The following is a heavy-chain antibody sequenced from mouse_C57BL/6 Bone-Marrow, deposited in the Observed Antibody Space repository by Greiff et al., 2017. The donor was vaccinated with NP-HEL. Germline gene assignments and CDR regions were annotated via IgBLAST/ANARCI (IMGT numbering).Heavy chain of an antibody. D-gene: IGHD2-2*01. CDR3: TREGMGTRAAWFAY. J-gene: IGHJ3*01. Sequence: QVQLQQSDAELVKPGASVKISCKVSGYTFTDHTIHWMKQRPEQGLEWIGYIYPRDGSTKYNEKFKGKATLTADKSSSTAYMQLNSLTSEDSAVSFCTREGMGTRAAWFAYWGQGTLVTVSA. CDR2: IYPRDGST. CDR1: GYTFTDHT. V-gene: IGHV1-78*01.